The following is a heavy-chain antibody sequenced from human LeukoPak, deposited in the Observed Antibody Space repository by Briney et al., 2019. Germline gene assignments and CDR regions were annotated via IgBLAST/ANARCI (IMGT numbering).Heavy chain of an antibody. CDR2: ISSRVASQ. Sequence: GGSLRLSCLASGFTFTYYVMRWVRQARGWGEEWVQTISSRVASQYQPDSGKGQFTISRDNSKNTLYLQMNSLRAEDTAVYYCTTHRGAMVDWGQGTLVTVSS. CDR1: GFTFTYYV. CDR3: TTHRGAMVD. J-gene: IGHJ4*02. D-gene: IGHD5-18*01. V-gene: IGHV3-23*01.